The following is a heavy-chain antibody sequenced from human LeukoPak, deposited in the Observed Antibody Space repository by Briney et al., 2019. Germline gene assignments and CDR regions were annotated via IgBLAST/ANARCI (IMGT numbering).Heavy chain of an antibody. V-gene: IGHV4-39*07. J-gene: IGHJ6*02. D-gene: IGHD2-15*01. Sequence: PSETLSLTCTVSGGSISSSIYYWGWIRQPPGKGLEWIGNIYYGGITYYNPSLKSRVTISVDTSKNQFSLKLSSVTAADTAVYYCARDLSYAYCSGGSCYSGYYYYGMDVWGQGTTVTVSS. CDR3: ARDLSYAYCSGGSCYSGYYYYGMDV. CDR1: GGSISSSIYY. CDR2: IYYGGIT.